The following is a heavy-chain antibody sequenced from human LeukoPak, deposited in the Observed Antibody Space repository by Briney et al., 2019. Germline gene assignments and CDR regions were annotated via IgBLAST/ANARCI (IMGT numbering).Heavy chain of an antibody. D-gene: IGHD2/OR15-2a*01. CDR3: ARVSPIMGTFYAFDI. CDR1: GYTFTRYY. CDR2: MNPNSGGT. V-gene: IGHV1-2*06. Sequence: GASVTVSFKASGYTFTRYYLHWVRQAPGQGPEWMGQMNPNSGGTNYAQKFQGRVTMTRDTSISTAYMELTRLRSDDTAVYYCARVSPIMGTFYAFDIWGQGTVVTVSS. J-gene: IGHJ3*02.